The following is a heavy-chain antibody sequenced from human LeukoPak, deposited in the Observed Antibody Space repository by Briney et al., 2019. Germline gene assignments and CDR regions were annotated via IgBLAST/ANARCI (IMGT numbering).Heavy chain of an antibody. CDR3: ARVGVRGVIYYYMDV. CDR2: ISSSSSYI. CDR1: GFTFSSYS. Sequence: GGSLRLSCAASGFTFSSYSMNWVRQAPGKGLEWVSSISSSSSYIYYADSVKGRFTIPRDNAKNSLYLQMNSLRAEDTAVYYCARVGVRGVIYYYMDVWGKGTTVTVSS. V-gene: IGHV3-21*01. D-gene: IGHD3-10*01. J-gene: IGHJ6*03.